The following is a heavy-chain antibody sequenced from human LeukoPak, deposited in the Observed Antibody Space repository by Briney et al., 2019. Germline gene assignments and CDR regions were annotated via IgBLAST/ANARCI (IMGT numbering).Heavy chain of an antibody. J-gene: IGHJ5*02. CDR3: ARAVGMALSWFDP. D-gene: IGHD2-2*01. Sequence: PGGSLRLSCAASGFTFSSYSMNWVRQAPGKGLEWVSSISSSSSYIYYADSVKGRFTISRDNAKNSLYLQMNSLRAEDTAVYYCARAVGMALSWFDPWGQGTLVTVSS. CDR1: GFTFSSYS. CDR2: ISSSSSYI. V-gene: IGHV3-21*01.